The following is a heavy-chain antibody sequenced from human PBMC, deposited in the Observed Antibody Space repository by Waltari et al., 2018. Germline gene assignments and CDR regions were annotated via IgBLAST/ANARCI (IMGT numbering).Heavy chain of an antibody. Sequence: QVQLQESGPGLVKPSETLSLTCAVSGGSFTTYWWGWIRQSPGKGLEWIGGIYGSSGSTESKPSPTSRATISRDTSKNQFSLKLTSVTAADTAVYYCARRGWHYYSSSYYPKFDAFDFWGQGLRVTVSS. V-gene: IGHV4-4*07. D-gene: IGHD3-22*01. CDR2: IYGSSGST. CDR3: ARRGWHYYSSSYYPKFDAFDF. CDR1: GGSFTTYW. J-gene: IGHJ3*01.